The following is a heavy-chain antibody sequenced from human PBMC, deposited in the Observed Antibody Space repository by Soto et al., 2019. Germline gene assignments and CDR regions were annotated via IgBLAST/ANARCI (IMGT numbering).Heavy chain of an antibody. V-gene: IGHV1-18*01. D-gene: IGHD2-8*01. J-gene: IGHJ6*04. CDR1: GYTFTRYG. CDR3: AKNGQPPYYYYGLDV. Sequence: QGHLVQSGAEVKKPGTSVKVSCKASGYTFTRYGISWVRQAPGQGLEWMGWISGYNGDTNYAQNLQGRVTMTIDTTTSTADMELRSLTSDDTAVYYCAKNGQPPYYYYGLDVWGKGTTVTVSS. CDR2: ISGYNGDT.